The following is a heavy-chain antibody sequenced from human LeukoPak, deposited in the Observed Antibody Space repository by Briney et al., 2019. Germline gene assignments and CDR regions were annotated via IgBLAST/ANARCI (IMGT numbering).Heavy chain of an antibody. Sequence: SETLSLTCTVSGGSISSSSYYWGWIRQPPGKGLEWIGSIYYSGSTNYNPSLKSRVTISVDTSKNQFSLKLSSVTAADTAVYYCARVSWAADAFDIWGQGTMVTVSS. CDR2: IYYSGST. V-gene: IGHV4-39*07. CDR1: GGSISSSSYY. CDR3: ARVSWAADAFDI. J-gene: IGHJ3*02. D-gene: IGHD6-13*01.